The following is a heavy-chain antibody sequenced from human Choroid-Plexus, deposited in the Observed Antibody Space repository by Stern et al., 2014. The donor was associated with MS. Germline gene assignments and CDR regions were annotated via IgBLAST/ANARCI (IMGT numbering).Heavy chain of an antibody. J-gene: IGHJ6*02. D-gene: IGHD3-3*01. CDR2: INPNTGGT. CDR1: GYIFTGYY. V-gene: IGHV1-2*02. CDR3: ARDQRCITIFGVVTDYYYLGMDV. Sequence: QVQLVQSGAEVKKPGASVKVSCKTSGYIFTGYYIHWVRQAPGQGLEWMAWINPNTGGTKYAQDVHGRITMTRDTSISTAYVELSSLTSDDTAVYYCARDQRCITIFGVVTDYYYLGMDVWGQGTTVTVSS.